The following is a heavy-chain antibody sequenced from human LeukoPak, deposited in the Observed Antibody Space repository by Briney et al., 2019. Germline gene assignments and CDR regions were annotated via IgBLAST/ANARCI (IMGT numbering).Heavy chain of an antibody. CDR3: AAVAGEPFYYCGMDV. D-gene: IGHD6-19*01. CDR1: GYTFTSYD. CDR2: MNPNSGNT. J-gene: IGHJ6*02. V-gene: IGHV1-8*01. Sequence: GASVKVSCKASGYTFTSYDINWVRQATGQGLEWMGWMNPNSGNTGYAQKFQGRVTMTRNTSISTAYMELSSLRSEDTAVYYCAAVAGEPFYYCGMDVWGQGTTVTVPS.